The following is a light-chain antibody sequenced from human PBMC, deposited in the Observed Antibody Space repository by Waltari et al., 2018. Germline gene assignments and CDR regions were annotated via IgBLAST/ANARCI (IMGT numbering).Light chain of an antibody. CDR2: YAN. J-gene: IGKJ4*01. CDR3: QQGNSYPLT. CDR1: QGISSY. V-gene: IGKV1-13*02. Sequence: IQMSQSPSSLSASVADRVTITCRASQGISSYLNWYQQKPGKAPKLLIYYANSLASGVPSRFSGSGSGTEFTLTISSLHPEDFATYYCQQGNSYPLTFGGGTKVEIK.